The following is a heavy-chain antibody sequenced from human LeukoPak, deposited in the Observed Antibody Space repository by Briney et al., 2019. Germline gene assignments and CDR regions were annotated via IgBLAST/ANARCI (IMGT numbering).Heavy chain of an antibody. J-gene: IGHJ2*01. CDR1: GYTFTSYG. Sequence: GASVKVSCKASGYTFTSYGISWVRQAPGQGLEWMGWISAYNGNTNYAQKLQGRVTMTTDTSTSTAYMDLRSLRSDDTAVYYCARIADYSLNWYFDLWGRGTLVTVSS. CDR3: ARIADYSLNWYFDL. D-gene: IGHD4-11*01. CDR2: ISAYNGNT. V-gene: IGHV1-18*01.